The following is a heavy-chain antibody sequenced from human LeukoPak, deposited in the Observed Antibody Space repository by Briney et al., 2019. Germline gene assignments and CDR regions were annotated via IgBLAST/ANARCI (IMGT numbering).Heavy chain of an antibody. CDR3: ARSAEHCNNGVCFTDYYMDV. V-gene: IGHV1-2*02. CDR1: GYTFTGYY. J-gene: IGHJ6*03. CDR2: INPNSGGT. Sequence: ASVKVSCKASGYTFTGYYMHWMRQAPGQGLEWMGWINPNSGGTKYAQKFQGRVTMTRDTSITTAYMELSSLTSADTAVYFCARSAEHCNNGVCFTDYYMDVWGKGTTVTVSS. D-gene: IGHD2-8*01.